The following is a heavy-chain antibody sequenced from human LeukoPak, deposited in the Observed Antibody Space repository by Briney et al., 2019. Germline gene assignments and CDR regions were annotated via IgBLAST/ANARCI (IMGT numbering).Heavy chain of an antibody. CDR1: GFTFSNAW. Sequence: GGSLRLSCAASGFTFSNAWMSWVRQAPGKGLEWVGRIKSKTDGGTTDYAAPVKGRFTISRDDSKNTLYLQMNSPKTEDTAVYYCTTEPYSGSYDGGEPFDYWGQGTLVTVSS. CDR3: TTEPYSGSYDGGEPFDY. J-gene: IGHJ4*02. CDR2: IKSKTDGGTT. D-gene: IGHD1-26*01. V-gene: IGHV3-15*01.